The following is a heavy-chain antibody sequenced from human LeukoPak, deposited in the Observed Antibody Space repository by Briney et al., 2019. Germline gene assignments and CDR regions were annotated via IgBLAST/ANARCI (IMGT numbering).Heavy chain of an antibody. CDR3: TRGTGSSSNY. CDR1: GGSFSGYY. V-gene: IGHV4-34*01. Sequence: SETLSLTCAVYGGSFSGYYWSWIRQPPGKGLEWIGEINHSGSTNYNPSLKSRVTISVDTSKNQFSLQMNSLKTEDTAVYYCTRGTGSSSNYWGQGTLVTVSS. D-gene: IGHD6-6*01. CDR2: INHSGST. J-gene: IGHJ4*02.